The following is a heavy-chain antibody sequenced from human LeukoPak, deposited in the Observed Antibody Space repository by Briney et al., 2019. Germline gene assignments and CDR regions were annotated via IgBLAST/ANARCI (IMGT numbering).Heavy chain of an antibody. CDR3: ARAGSDWLLDY. Sequence: ASVSVSCKASGYTFTGYYMHWVRQAPGQGLEWMGWINPNSGGINYAQKFQGWVTMTRDTSISTAYMELSRLRSDDTAVYYCARAGSDWLLDYWGQGTLVTVSS. D-gene: IGHD3-9*01. V-gene: IGHV1-2*04. CDR1: GYTFTGYY. J-gene: IGHJ4*02. CDR2: INPNSGGI.